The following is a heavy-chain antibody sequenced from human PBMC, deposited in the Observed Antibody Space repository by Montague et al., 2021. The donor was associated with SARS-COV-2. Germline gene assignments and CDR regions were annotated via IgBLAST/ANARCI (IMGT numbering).Heavy chain of an antibody. CDR1: GYFIGTGYY. D-gene: IGHD2-21*02. CDR3: ARGRVTRAGFDY. CDR2: NYFHGNA. J-gene: IGHJ4*02. V-gene: IGHV4-38-2*02. Sequence: SETLSLTCSVSGYFIGTGYYWGWIRQSPGKGLEWIGSNYFHGNAYYNPSLNSRVAISLDTSNNQFSLRLTSVTTSDTAVYYCARGRVTRAGFDYWGQGIRVIVSS.